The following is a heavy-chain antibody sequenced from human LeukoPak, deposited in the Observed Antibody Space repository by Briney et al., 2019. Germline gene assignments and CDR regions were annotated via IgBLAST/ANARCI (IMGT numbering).Heavy chain of an antibody. Sequence: PGGSLRLSCAASGFIFSSYSMNWVRQAPGKGLEWVSSISSSSSYIYYADSVKGRFTISRDNAKNSLYLQMNSLRAEDTAVYYCARNLAAGNDPFDIWGQGTMVTVSS. CDR2: ISSSSSYI. D-gene: IGHD6-13*01. V-gene: IGHV3-21*01. J-gene: IGHJ3*02. CDR1: GFIFSSYS. CDR3: ARNLAAGNDPFDI.